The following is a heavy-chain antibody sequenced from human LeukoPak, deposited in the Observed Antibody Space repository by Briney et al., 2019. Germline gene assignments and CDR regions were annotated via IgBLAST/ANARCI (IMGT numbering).Heavy chain of an antibody. CDR3: ARDYPYIVVVPAAQRGNWFDP. Sequence: ASVKVSCKASGYTFTSYGISWVRQAPGQGLEWMGRISAYNGNTNYAQKLQGRVTMTTDTSTSTAYMELRSLRSDDTAVYYCARDYPYIVVVPAAQRGNWFDPWGQGTLVTVSS. J-gene: IGHJ5*02. CDR2: ISAYNGNT. CDR1: GYTFTSYG. D-gene: IGHD2-2*01. V-gene: IGHV1-18*01.